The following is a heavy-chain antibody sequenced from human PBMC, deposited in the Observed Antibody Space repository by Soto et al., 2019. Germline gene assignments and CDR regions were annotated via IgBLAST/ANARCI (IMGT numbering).Heavy chain of an antibody. CDR2: ISGSDGST. Sequence: GGSLRLSCAAFGFTFSSYAMTWVRQAPGKGLEWVSAISGSDGSTYYADSVKGRFTISRDNSKNTLFLQMNSLRAEDTAVYYCAIDIFMHPVMAFFVFSGPATLVTGSS. D-gene: IGHD3-9*01. V-gene: IGHV3-23*01. CDR3: AIDIFMHPVMAFFVF. CDR1: GFTFSSYA. J-gene: IGHJ4*02.